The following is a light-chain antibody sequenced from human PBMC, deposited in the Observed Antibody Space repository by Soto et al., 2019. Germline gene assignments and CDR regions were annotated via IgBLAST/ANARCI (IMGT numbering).Light chain of an antibody. CDR3: CSYASSSTYV. V-gene: IGLV2-23*01. J-gene: IGLJ1*01. CDR2: EGS. Sequence: QSALTQPASVSGSPGQSITISCTGTSSDVGNYNLVSWYQHDPGKAPKLLIYEGSKRPSGVSDRFSGSKSGNTASLTISGLQAEDEAAYYCCSYASSSTYVFGTGTKLTVL. CDR1: SSDVGNYNL.